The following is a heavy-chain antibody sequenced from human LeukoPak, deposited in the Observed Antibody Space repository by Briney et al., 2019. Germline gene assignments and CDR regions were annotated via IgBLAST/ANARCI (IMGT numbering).Heavy chain of an antibody. Sequence: ASVKVSCKASGYTFTGYYMHWVRQAPGQGLEWMGWINPNSGGTNYAQKLQGRVTMTTDTSTSTAYMELRSLRSDDTAVYYCASLSLTSYYDSSGYLVPHNWFDPWGQGTLVTVSS. CDR2: INPNSGGT. V-gene: IGHV1-2*02. D-gene: IGHD3-22*01. J-gene: IGHJ5*02. CDR3: ASLSLTSYYDSSGYLVPHNWFDP. CDR1: GYTFTGYY.